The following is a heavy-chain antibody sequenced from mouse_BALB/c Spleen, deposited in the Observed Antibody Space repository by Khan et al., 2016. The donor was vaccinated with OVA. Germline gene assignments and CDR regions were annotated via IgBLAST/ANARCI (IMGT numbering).Heavy chain of an antibody. CDR3: ARMARK. Sequence: EGKRQEGGAELVKSGATVKLSCTASGLNIKDTYMHWLKQLPEQGLEWIGRIDPPNGNTKYAPKFQGKATISADTSANTAYLQLSSLTSEDTAVYYCARMARKWGQGTTLTVSS. CDR2: IDPPNGNT. CDR1: GLNIKDTY. J-gene: IGHJ2*01. V-gene: IGHV14-3*02.